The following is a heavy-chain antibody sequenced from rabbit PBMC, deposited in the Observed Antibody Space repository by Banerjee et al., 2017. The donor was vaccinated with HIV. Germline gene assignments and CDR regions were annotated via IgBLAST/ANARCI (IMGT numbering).Heavy chain of an antibody. CDR1: GFSFSSDYY. CDR3: AREGIYYTYGYAGYAYAMDL. CDR2: IYAGKGST. V-gene: IGHV1S40*01. Sequence: QSLEESGGDLVKPGASLTLTCTASGFSFSSDYYMCWVRQTPGKGLEWIACIYAGKGSTDYASWVNGRFTISSDNAQNTVDLQMNSLTAADTATYFCAREGIYYTYGYAGYAYAMDLWGPGTLVTVS. J-gene: IGHJ6*01. D-gene: IGHD6-1*01.